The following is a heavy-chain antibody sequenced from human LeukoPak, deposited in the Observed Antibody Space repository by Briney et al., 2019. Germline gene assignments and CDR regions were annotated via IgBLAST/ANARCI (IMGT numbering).Heavy chain of an antibody. CDR2: IRKDGINT. CDR1: GFSFSDYG. D-gene: IGHD6-13*01. Sequence: GGSLRLPCAASGFSFSDYGIHWVRQAPGKGLEWVAFIRKDGINTNYVDSVKGRFTIYRDTSNKMVYLQMNSLRTEDMAVYYCAKDRAGNSWNFDYWGQGTLVAVSS. CDR3: AKDRAGNSWNFDY. J-gene: IGHJ4*02. V-gene: IGHV3-30*02.